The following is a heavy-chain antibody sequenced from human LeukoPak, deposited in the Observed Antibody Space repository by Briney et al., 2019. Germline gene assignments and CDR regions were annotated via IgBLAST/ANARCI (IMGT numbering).Heavy chain of an antibody. CDR3: ARLSNYGGHSGDGY. D-gene: IGHD4-23*01. J-gene: IGHJ4*02. CDR1: GGATSSSNYY. Sequence: PSETLSLTCTVSGGATSSSNYYWAWIRQPPGKGLEWLGSVFHSGTTHYNPSLKSRVTISIDTSKNQFSLKLSSVTAADTSVYYCARLSNYGGHSGDGYWGQGTLVTVSS. V-gene: IGHV4-39*01. CDR2: VFHSGTT.